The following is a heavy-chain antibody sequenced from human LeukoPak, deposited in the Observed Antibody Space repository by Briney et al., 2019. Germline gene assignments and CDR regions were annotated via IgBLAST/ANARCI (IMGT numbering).Heavy chain of an antibody. CDR1: GLTFSSYG. D-gene: IGHD3-22*01. V-gene: IGHV4-39*07. Sequence: GTLRLSCAASGLTFSSYGMSWVRQAPGKGLEWIGNIFYTGSTYYNPSLKSRVTISVDTSKNQFSLKLSSVTAADTAVYYCARVDSCGDYRRRGPLVDYWGQGTLVTVSS. CDR3: ARVDSCGDYRRRGPLVDY. J-gene: IGHJ4*02. CDR2: IFYTGST.